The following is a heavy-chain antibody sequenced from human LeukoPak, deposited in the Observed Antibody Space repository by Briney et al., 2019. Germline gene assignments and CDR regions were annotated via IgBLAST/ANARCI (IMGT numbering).Heavy chain of an antibody. CDR2: ISSSSSTI. CDR1: GFTFSSYS. CDR3: VKERGYRSTWRLEY. V-gene: IGHV3-48*04. D-gene: IGHD6-13*01. Sequence: GGSLRLSCAASGFTFSSYSMNWVRQAPGKGLEWVSYISSSSSTIYYADSVKGRFTISRDNAKNSLYLQMNSLRAEDTAVYYCVKERGYRSTWRLEYWGQGTLVTVSS. J-gene: IGHJ4*02.